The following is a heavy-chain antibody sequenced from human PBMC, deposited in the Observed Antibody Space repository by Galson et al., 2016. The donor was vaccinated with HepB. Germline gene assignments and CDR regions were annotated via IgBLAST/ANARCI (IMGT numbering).Heavy chain of an antibody. J-gene: IGHJ4*02. V-gene: IGHV3-74*01. D-gene: IGHD4-23*01. CDR2: ISGDGSST. Sequence: SLRLSCAASGFTFSSYWMHWVRQAPGEGLVWVSHISGDGSSTHYGDSVKGRFTVSRDNSKNTLYLQMNSLRAEDTALYYCAKQLPYGGNSRSPDYWGQGTLVTVSS. CDR3: AKQLPYGGNSRSPDY. CDR1: GFTFSSYW.